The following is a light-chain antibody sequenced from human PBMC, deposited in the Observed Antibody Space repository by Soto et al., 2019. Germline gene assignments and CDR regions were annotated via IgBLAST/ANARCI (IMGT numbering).Light chain of an antibody. J-gene: IGLJ2*01. V-gene: IGLV8-61*01. CDR3: VLYMGSGISI. Sequence: QAVVTQEPSFSVSPGGTVTLTCGLRSGSVSTSYYPSWYQQTPGQAPRTLIYNTKTRSSGVPDRFSGSILGNKAALTITGAQAEDESDYYCVLYMGSGISIFGGGTKVTVL. CDR1: SGSVSTSYY. CDR2: NTK.